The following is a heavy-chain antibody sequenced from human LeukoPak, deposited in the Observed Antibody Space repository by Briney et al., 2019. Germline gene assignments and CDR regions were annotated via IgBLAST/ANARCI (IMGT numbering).Heavy chain of an antibody. CDR3: AKQLGYCSDGSCYFPY. CDR2: ISNNGGYT. Sequence: GGSLRLSCAASGFTLSSSAMSWVRQALGKGLEWVSAISNNGGYTYYADSVQGRFTISRDNSKSTLCLQMNSLRAEDTAVYYCAKQLGYCSDGSCYFPYWGQGTLVTVSS. D-gene: IGHD2-15*01. J-gene: IGHJ4*02. V-gene: IGHV3-23*01. CDR1: GFTLSSSA.